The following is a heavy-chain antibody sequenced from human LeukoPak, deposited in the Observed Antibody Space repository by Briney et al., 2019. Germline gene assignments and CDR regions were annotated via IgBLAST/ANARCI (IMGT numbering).Heavy chain of an antibody. CDR1: GGSISRYY. CDR2: IYTGST. J-gene: IGHJ4*02. Sequence: PSETLSLTCTVSGGSISRYYWSWIRQPAGKGLEWIGRIYTGSTTYNPSLKSRVTMSVDTSKNQFSLKLSSVTAADTAVYYCARSPGAHSDYWGQGTLVTVSS. CDR3: ARSPGAHSDY. V-gene: IGHV4-4*07.